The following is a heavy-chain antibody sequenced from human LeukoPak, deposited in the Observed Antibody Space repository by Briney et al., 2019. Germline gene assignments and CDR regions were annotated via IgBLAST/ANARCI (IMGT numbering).Heavy chain of an antibody. CDR1: GGSISSYY. V-gene: IGHV4-4*09. Sequence: SETLSLTCTVSGGSISSYYWNWIRQPPGKGLEWIGYIYNSGSTNYNPSLESRVTISVDTSKNQFSLKLSSVTAADTAVYYCARRSSGWQYFDNWGQGTLVTVSS. J-gene: IGHJ4*02. D-gene: IGHD6-19*01. CDR3: ARRSSGWQYFDN. CDR2: IYNSGST.